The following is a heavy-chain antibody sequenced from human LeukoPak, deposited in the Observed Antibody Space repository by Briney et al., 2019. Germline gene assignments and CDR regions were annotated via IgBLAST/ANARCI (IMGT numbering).Heavy chain of an antibody. CDR3: ARGFPYYYDSSGY. J-gene: IGHJ4*02. CDR2: INHSGST. D-gene: IGHD3-22*01. Sequence: PSVTLSLTCAVYGGSFSGYYWSWIRQPPGKGLEWIGEINHSGSTNYNPSLKSRVTISVDTSKNQFSLKLSSVTAADTAVYYCARGFPYYYDSSGYWGQGTLVTVSS. CDR1: GGSFSGYY. V-gene: IGHV4-34*01.